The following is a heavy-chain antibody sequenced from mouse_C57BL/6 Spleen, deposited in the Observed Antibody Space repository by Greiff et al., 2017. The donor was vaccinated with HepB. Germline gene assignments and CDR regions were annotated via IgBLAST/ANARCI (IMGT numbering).Heavy chain of an antibody. D-gene: IGHD1-1*01. CDR3: ASPHYYGSSYPSWFAY. V-gene: IGHV5-2*01. CDR1: EYEFPSHD. J-gene: IGHJ3*01. Sequence: EVQLQQSGGGLVQPGESLKLSCESNEYEFPSHDMSWVRKTPEKRLELVAAINSDGGSTYYPDTMERRFIISRDNTKKTLYLQMSSLRSEDTALYYCASPHYYGSSYPSWFAYWGQGTLVTVSA. CDR2: INSDGGST.